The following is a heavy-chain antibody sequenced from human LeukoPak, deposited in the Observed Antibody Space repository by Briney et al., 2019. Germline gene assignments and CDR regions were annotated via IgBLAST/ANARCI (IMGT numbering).Heavy chain of an antibody. J-gene: IGHJ3*02. CDR2: INPNSGGT. CDR3: ARGAPRAVAGTSDDAFDI. Sequence: ASVKVSCKASGYTFTSYYMHWVRQAPGQGLEWMGWINPNSGGTNYAQKFQGRVTMTRDTSISTAYMELSRLRSDDTAVYYCARGAPRAVAGTSDDAFDIWGQGTMVTVSS. CDR1: GYTFTSYY. V-gene: IGHV1-2*02. D-gene: IGHD6-19*01.